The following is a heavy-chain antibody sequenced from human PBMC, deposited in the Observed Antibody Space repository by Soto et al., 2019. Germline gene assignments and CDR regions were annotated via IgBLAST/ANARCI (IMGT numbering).Heavy chain of an antibody. CDR3: GRGGSGIYGMDI. D-gene: IGHD6-13*01. CDR1: GFTFSSYW. Sequence: EVQLVESGGGLVQPGGSLRLACAASGFTFSSYWMHWVRQAPGKGLVWISRIIRDGSSTNYADSVKGRFTISRDNAKNTLYLEINSLRADDTAAYFCGRGGSGIYGMDIWGQGTTVIVSS. J-gene: IGHJ6*02. CDR2: IIRDGSST. V-gene: IGHV3-74*01.